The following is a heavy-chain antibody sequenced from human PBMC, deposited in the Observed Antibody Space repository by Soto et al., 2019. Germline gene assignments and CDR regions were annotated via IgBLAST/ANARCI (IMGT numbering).Heavy chain of an antibody. CDR1: GFTFTSSA. V-gene: IGHV1-58*01. J-gene: IGHJ6*02. D-gene: IGHD6-6*01. CDR3: AADSSSPRRSYYYYGMDV. Sequence: ASVKVSCKASGFTFTSSAVQRVRQARGQRLEWIGWIVVGSGNTNYAQKFQERVTITRDMSTSTAYMELSSLRSEDTAVYYCAADSSSPRRSYYYYGMDVWGQGTTVTVSS. CDR2: IVVGSGNT.